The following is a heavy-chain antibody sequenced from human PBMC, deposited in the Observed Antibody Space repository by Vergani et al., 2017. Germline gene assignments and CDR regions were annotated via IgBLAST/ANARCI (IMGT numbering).Heavy chain of an antibody. D-gene: IGHD3-16*01. CDR2: IYTSGST. CDR1: GGSISSYY. CDR3: ARGSDYDSHFDS. V-gene: IGHV4-4*07. Sequence: QVQLQESGPGLVKPSETLSLTCTVSGGSISSYYWSWIRQPAGKGLEWIGRIYTSGSTNYNPSLKSRVTISVDTSKNQFALKVNSVTAADTAVYYCARGSDYDSHFDSWGQGTLVTVSS. J-gene: IGHJ4*02.